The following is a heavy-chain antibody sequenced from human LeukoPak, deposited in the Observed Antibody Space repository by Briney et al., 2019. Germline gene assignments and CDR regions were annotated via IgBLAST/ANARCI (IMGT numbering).Heavy chain of an antibody. V-gene: IGHV3-7*01. CDR2: IKQDGSEK. Sequence: PGGSLRLSCAASGFTFSSYWMSWVRQAPGKGLEWVANIKQDGSEKYYVDSVKGRFTISRDNAKNSLYLQMNSLRAEDTAVYYCARVDTPAYCGGDCYSGNDYWGQGTLVTVSS. D-gene: IGHD2-21*02. CDR1: GFTFSSYW. CDR3: ARVDTPAYCGGDCYSGNDY. J-gene: IGHJ4*02.